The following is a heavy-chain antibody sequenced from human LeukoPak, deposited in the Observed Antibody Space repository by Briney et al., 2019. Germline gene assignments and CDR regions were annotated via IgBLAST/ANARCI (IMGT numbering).Heavy chain of an antibody. V-gene: IGHV3-23*01. J-gene: IGHJ5*02. Sequence: GGPLSLFCAASGFTFSSYAMSCLRQSPGKGLECVSGISVSGGSIYYADSVKRRFTNSRDNSKNTLYLQMNILVAEDTAVYYCAKNSWPNWFDPWGQGTLVTVSS. D-gene: IGHD6-13*01. CDR2: ISVSGGSI. CDR1: GFTFSSYA. CDR3: AKNSWPNWFDP.